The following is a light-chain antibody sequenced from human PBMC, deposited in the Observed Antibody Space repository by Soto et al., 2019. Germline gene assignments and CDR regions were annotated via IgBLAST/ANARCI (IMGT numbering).Light chain of an antibody. CDR2: NTS. CDR3: QQYNSYPWT. J-gene: IGKJ1*01. V-gene: IGKV1-5*03. CDR1: QGISGT. Sequence: DVEMTQSPSTLSASLGDSVTISCRASQGISGTLAWYQQKPGQAPRLLIYNTSSIASGVPARFRGSGSGTEFTLTISSLQPEDCATYYCQQYNSYPWTFGEGTKVESK.